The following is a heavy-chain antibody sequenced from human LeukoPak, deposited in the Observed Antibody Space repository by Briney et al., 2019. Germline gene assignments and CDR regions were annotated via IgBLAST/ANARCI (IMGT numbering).Heavy chain of an antibody. Sequence: PGGSLRLSCAASGFTFSSYAMHWVRQAPGKGLEWVALISYYESYRYYADSVKGRFTISRDNSKNTLYLQMNSLRADDTAVYYCARVQWELLYPDYWGQGTLVTVSS. CDR1: GFTFSSYA. CDR3: ARVQWELLYPDY. D-gene: IGHD1-26*01. CDR2: ISYYESYR. V-gene: IGHV3-30-3*01. J-gene: IGHJ4*02.